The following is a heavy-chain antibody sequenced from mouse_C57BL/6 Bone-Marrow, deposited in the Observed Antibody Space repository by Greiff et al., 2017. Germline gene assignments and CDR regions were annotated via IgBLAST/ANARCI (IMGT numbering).Heavy chain of an antibody. J-gene: IGHJ4*01. CDR1: EYEFPSHD. CDR3: ARRGLRLAYAMDY. D-gene: IGHD2-4*01. V-gene: IGHV5-2*01. Sequence: VQLQQSGGGLVQPGESLKLSCESNEYEFPSHDMSWVRKTPEKRLELVAAINSDGGSTYYPDTMERRFIISRDNTKKTLYLQMSSLRSEDTALYYCARRGLRLAYAMDYWGQGTSVTVSS. CDR2: INSDGGST.